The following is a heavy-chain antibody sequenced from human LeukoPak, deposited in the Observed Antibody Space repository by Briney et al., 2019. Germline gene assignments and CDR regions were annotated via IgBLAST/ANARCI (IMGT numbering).Heavy chain of an antibody. CDR1: GFTFSNYR. CDR3: ARDTGYEGYFDL. J-gene: IGHJ2*01. D-gene: IGHD2-2*01. V-gene: IGHV3-21*06. Sequence: GGSLRLSCGVPGFTFSNYRMNWVRQAPGERLEWVSSISGSSDYIDYADSLKGRFTISRDNAKNSLYLQMNSLRVEDTALYYCARDTGYEGYFDLWGRGTLVTVSS. CDR2: ISGSSDYI.